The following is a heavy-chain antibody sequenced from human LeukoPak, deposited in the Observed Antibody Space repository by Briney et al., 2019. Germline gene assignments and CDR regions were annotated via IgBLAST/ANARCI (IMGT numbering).Heavy chain of an antibody. J-gene: IGHJ1*01. V-gene: IGHV3-7*03. CDR3: AKKWPVVAAPFQH. D-gene: IGHD2-15*01. Sequence: GGSLRLSCAASGFTFSNYYMNWVRQAPGKGLEWVANIKEDGSEIHYVDVVKGRFTISRDNSKNTLYLQMNSLRAEDTAVYYCAKKWPVVAAPFQHWGQGTLVTVSS. CDR2: IKEDGSEI. CDR1: GFTFSNYY.